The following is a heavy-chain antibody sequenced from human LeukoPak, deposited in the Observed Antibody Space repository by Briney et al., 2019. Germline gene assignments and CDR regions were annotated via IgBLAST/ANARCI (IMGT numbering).Heavy chain of an antibody. CDR2: IKQDGSEK. J-gene: IGHJ4*02. CDR3: ARGLAAPDY. V-gene: IGHV3-7*01. D-gene: IGHD6-6*01. CDR1: GFTFSTYW. Sequence: GGSLRLSCAASGFTFSTYWMSWVRQAPGKGLEWVANIKQDGSEKNYVDSVKGRFTISRDNAKNSLYMQMNSLRAEDTAVYYCARGLAAPDYWGQGTLVTVSS.